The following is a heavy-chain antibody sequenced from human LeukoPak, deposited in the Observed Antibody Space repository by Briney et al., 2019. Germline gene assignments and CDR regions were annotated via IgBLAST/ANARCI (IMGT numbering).Heavy chain of an antibody. Sequence: PETLSFTCAVYGGSFSGYYWSWIRQPAGKGLEWIGRIYTSGSTNYNPSLKSRVTMSVDTSKNQFSLKLSSVTAADTAVYYCAREPSGSYYKTHFDYWGQGTLVTVSS. D-gene: IGHD3-10*01. CDR1: GGSFSGYY. V-gene: IGHV4-4*07. CDR2: IYTSGST. CDR3: AREPSGSYYKTHFDY. J-gene: IGHJ4*02.